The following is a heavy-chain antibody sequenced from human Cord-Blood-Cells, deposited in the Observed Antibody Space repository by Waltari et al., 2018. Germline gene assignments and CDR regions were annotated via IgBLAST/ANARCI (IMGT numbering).Heavy chain of an antibody. Sequence: QVQLVQSGAEVKKPGASVKVSCKASGYTFTRYDINWVRQATGQGLEWMGWMNPNSGNTGYAQKFQGRVTITRNTSISTAYMELSSLRSEDTAVYYCARYSYGYGGNAFDIWGQGTMVTVSS. CDR3: ARYSYGYGGNAFDI. J-gene: IGHJ3*02. CDR1: GYTFTRYD. V-gene: IGHV1-8*03. D-gene: IGHD5-18*01. CDR2: MNPNSGNT.